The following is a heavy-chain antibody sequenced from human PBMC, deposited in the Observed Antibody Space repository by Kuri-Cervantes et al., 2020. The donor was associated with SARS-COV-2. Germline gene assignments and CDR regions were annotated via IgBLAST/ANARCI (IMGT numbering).Heavy chain of an antibody. Sequence: GESLKISCAASGFTFSSHAMHWVRQAPGKGLEYVSAISSNGGSTYYADSVKGRFTISRDNSKNTLYLQMGSLRAEDMAVYYCARDQGLAYYDFWSGYSNDAFDIWGQGTMVTVSS. CDR1: GFTFSSHA. J-gene: IGHJ3*02. CDR2: ISSNGGST. CDR3: ARDQGLAYYDFWSGYSNDAFDI. D-gene: IGHD3-3*01. V-gene: IGHV3-64*02.